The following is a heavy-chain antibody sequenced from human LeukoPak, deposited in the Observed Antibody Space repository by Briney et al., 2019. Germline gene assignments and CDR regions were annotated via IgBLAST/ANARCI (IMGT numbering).Heavy chain of an antibody. CDR1: EFTFSSYW. J-gene: IGHJ4*02. CDR3: ASDEDFWSGYLYY. Sequence: TGGSLRLSCAASEFTFSSYWMHWVRHAPGKGLVWVSRINSDGSSTSYADSVKGRFTISRDNAKNTLYLQMNSLRAEDTAVYYCASDEDFWSGYLYYWGQGTLVTVSS. V-gene: IGHV3-74*01. CDR2: INSDGSST. D-gene: IGHD3-3*01.